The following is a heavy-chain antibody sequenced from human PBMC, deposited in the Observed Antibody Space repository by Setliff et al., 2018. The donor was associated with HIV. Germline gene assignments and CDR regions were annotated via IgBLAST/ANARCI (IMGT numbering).Heavy chain of an antibody. Sequence: SETLSLTCSVSGASVSSSSYYWGWVRQPPGKGLEWIGIVDYRGNTYYSPSFHSRVTVLVDTSKNHFSLILTSVTAADTATYYCASRGIVEVTISMPDEYFVHWGHGTLVTVSS. CDR2: VDYRGNT. CDR1: GASVSSSSYY. D-gene: IGHD2-15*01. J-gene: IGHJ1*01. V-gene: IGHV4-39*02. CDR3: ASRGIVEVTISMPDEYFVH.